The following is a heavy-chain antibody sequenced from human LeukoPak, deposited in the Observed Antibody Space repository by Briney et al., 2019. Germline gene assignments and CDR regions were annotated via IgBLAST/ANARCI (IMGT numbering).Heavy chain of an antibody. J-gene: IGHJ4*02. CDR1: GFTFDDYG. Sequence: PGGSLRLSCAASGFTFDDYGMSWVRQAPGKGLEWVSGINWNGGSTGYADSVKGRFTISRDNSKNTLYLQMNSLRAEDTAVYYCAKDKDWRLTVTTDFDYWGQGTLVTVSS. D-gene: IGHD4-17*01. CDR2: INWNGGST. V-gene: IGHV3-20*04. CDR3: AKDKDWRLTVTTDFDY.